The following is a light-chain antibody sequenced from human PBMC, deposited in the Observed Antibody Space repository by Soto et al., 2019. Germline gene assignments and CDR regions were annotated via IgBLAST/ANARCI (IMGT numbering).Light chain of an antibody. CDR3: QQSYITPWT. J-gene: IGKJ1*01. Sequence: DVQMTQSPSSLSASVGDRVTITCRASQRVNNYLNWYQQKPGEAPKLLISAASSLQIGVPSRFGGSGSGTDFTLAISGLQPEAFAIYYCQQSYITPWTFGQGQKVEIK. CDR2: AAS. V-gene: IGKV1-39*01. CDR1: QRVNNY.